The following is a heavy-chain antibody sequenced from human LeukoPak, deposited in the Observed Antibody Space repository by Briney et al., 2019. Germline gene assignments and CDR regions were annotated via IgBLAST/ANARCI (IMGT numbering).Heavy chain of an antibody. D-gene: IGHD5-12*01. J-gene: IGHJ1*01. CDR3: AKDRIVATSTPEYFQH. CDR1: GFTFSSYA. CDR2: ISGSGGST. V-gene: IGHV3-23*01. Sequence: GGSLRLSCAASGFTFSSYAMSWVRQAPGKGLEWVSAISGSGGSTYYADSVKGRFTISRDNSKNTLYLQMNSLRAEDTAVYYCAKDRIVATSTPEYFQHWGQAPWSPSPQ.